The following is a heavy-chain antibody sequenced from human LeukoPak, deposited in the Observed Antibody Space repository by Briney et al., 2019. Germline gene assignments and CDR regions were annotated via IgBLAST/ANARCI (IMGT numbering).Heavy chain of an antibody. V-gene: IGHV4-39*07. J-gene: IGHJ3*02. CDR1: GGSISSGSYY. CDR2: IYYSGST. CDR3: ARDYAKITFAGATPNAFGI. D-gene: IGHD3-16*01. Sequence: SSETLSLTCTVSGGSISSGSYYWGWIRQPPGKGLEWIGSIYYSGSTYYNPSLKSRLIISVDTSKNQLSLKLSSVTAADTAVYYCARDYAKITFAGATPNAFGIWGQGTMITVSS.